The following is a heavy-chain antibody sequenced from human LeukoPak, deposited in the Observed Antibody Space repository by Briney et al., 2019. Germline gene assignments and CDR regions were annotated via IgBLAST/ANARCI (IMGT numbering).Heavy chain of an antibody. CDR3: ARDERSSGYPYYYYMDV. Sequence: SETLSLTCAVSGGSISSSNWWSWVRQPPGKGLEWIGEIYHSGSTNYNPSLKSRVTISVDKSKNQFSLKLSSVTAADTAAYYCARDERSSGYPYYYYMDVWGKGTTVTISS. J-gene: IGHJ6*03. CDR1: GGSISSSNW. D-gene: IGHD3-22*01. CDR2: IYHSGST. V-gene: IGHV4-4*02.